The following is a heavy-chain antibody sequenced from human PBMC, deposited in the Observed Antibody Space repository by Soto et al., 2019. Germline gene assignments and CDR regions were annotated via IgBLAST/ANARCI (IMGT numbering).Heavy chain of an antibody. Sequence: SGTLSLTFAVSGGSISSGGYSGSWIRQPPGKGLEWIGYMYHSGRTYYNPCLKSRVTISVERSKNQFSLNLISVTAADTAVYYCARGFDSYFYXLDVWGQGTTVTVSS. CDR1: GGSISSGGYS. V-gene: IGHV4-30-2*01. CDR2: MYHSGRT. D-gene: IGHD3-9*01. J-gene: IGHJ6*02. CDR3: ARGFDSYFYXLDV.